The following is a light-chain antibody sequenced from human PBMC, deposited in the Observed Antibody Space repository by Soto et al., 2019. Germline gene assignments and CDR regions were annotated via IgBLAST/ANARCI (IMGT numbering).Light chain of an antibody. V-gene: IGKV3-15*01. CDR3: QQYNTWPPFT. Sequence: EIVMTQSPATLSVSPGERATLSCRASQSVSSSLAWYQQKPGQAPRLLISGASTRAAGVPARFSGSGSGTAFTLTLSSLQSEDFEVYYCQQYNTWPPFTFGQGTKLEIK. CDR2: GAS. J-gene: IGKJ2*01. CDR1: QSVSSS.